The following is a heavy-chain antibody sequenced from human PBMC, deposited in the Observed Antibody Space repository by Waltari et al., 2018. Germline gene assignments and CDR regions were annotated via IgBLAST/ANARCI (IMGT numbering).Heavy chain of an antibody. CDR3: ARGLPYYYDSSGYLDY. CDR2: IYYSGST. CDR1: GGSISSYY. D-gene: IGHD3-22*01. V-gene: IGHV4-59*01. Sequence: QVQLQESGPGLVKPSETLSLTCTVSGGSISSYYWRWIRQPHGKGLERIGSIYYSGSTNYNPSLKSRFTISVDTSKNQFSLKLSSVTAADTAVYYCARGLPYYYDSSGYLDYWGQGTLVTVSS. J-gene: IGHJ4*02.